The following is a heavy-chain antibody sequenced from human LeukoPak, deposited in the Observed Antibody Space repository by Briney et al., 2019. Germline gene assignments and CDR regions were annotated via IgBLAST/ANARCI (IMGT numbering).Heavy chain of an antibody. D-gene: IGHD3-3*01. CDR3: ARVDLRGLRFLEWSHWDWFDP. V-gene: IGHV1-18*01. CDR2: ISAYNGNT. Sequence: ASVKVSCKASGYTFTSYGISWVRQAPGQGLEWMGWISAYNGNTNYAQKLQGRVTMTTDTSTSAAYMELRSLRSDDTAVYYCARVDLRGLRFLEWSHWDWFDPWGQGTLVTVSS. CDR1: GYTFTSYG. J-gene: IGHJ5*02.